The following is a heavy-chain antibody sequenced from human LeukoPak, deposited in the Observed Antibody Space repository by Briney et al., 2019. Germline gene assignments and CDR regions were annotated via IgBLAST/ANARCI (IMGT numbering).Heavy chain of an antibody. J-gene: IGHJ4*02. CDR1: GGSISSYY. CDR3: ARSFFEYSSY. V-gene: IGHV4-34*01. D-gene: IGHD6-6*01. Sequence: PSETLSLTCTVSGGSISSYYWSWIRQPPGKGLEWIGEINHSGSTNYNPALKSRVTISVDTSKNQFSLKLSSVTAADTAVYYCARSFFEYSSYWGQGTLVTVSS. CDR2: INHSGST.